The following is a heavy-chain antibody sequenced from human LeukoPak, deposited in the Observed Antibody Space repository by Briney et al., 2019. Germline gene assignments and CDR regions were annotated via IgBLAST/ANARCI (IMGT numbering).Heavy chain of an antibody. CDR1: GGSFSDYY. V-gene: IGHV4-34*01. CDR2: INHSGST. CDR3: ARGPPRDFGASGFYYNY. J-gene: IGHJ4*02. Sequence: SETLSLTCAVYGGSFSDYYWSWLRQPPRKGLEWIGEINHSGSTNYNPSLTSRVTMSVDTSKNQFSLKLSSVSAADTAVYFCARGPPRDFGASGFYYNYWGQGTRVTVSS. D-gene: IGHD4/OR15-4a*01.